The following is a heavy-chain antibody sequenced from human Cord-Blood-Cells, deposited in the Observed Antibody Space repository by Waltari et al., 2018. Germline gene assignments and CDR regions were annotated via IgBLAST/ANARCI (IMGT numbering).Heavy chain of an antibody. D-gene: IGHD3-16*02. CDR3: ARDSGDYVWGSYRYFDY. V-gene: IGHV3-21*01. J-gene: IGHJ4*02. CDR1: GCTFSSYS. Sequence: EVQLVESGGGLVKPGGSLRLSCAASGCTFSSYSMNWVRQAPGKGLEWVSSLSSSSSHIYYADSVKGRFTISRDNAKNSLYLQMNSLRAEDTAVYYCARDSGDYVWGSYRYFDYWGQGTLVTVSS. CDR2: LSSSSSHI.